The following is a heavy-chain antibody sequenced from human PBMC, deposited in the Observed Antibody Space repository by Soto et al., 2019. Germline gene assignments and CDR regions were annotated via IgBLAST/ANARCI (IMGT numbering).Heavy chain of an antibody. CDR1: GGSISSGTYY. D-gene: IGHD2-21*02. CDR2: IFYSGTT. Sequence: SETLSLTCTVSGGSISSGTYYWGWIRQPLGKGLEWIGSIFYSGTTYYNPSLKSRVTISVDTSKNQFSLKLSSVTAADTPVYYCARNMVVTATDWYFDLWGRGSLVTVSS. CDR3: ARNMVVTATDWYFDL. J-gene: IGHJ2*01. V-gene: IGHV4-39*01.